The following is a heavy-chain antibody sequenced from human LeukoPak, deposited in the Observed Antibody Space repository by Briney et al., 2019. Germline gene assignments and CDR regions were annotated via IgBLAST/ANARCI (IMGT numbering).Heavy chain of an antibody. Sequence: SETLSLTCTVSGGPISSYYWSWLRQSPGKGLEWIGYIYSTGSTNHNPFLKSRVNISLDTSKNQFSLNLTSVTAADTAFYYCARHGSRMSPFTIWGQGTVVTVSS. V-gene: IGHV4-59*08. CDR1: GGPISSYY. CDR2: IYSTGST. J-gene: IGHJ3*02. D-gene: IGHD2-2*03. CDR3: ARHGSRMSPFTI.